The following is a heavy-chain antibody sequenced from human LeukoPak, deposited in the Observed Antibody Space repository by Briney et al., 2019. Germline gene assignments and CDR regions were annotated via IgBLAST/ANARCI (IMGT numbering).Heavy chain of an antibody. CDR3: ARGPPVRFLEWLIRRNWFDP. CDR1: GYTFTSYY. D-gene: IGHD3-3*01. J-gene: IGHJ5*02. Sequence: ASVKVSCKASGYTFTSYYMHWVRQAPGQGLEWMGIINPSGGSTSYAQKFQGRVTMTRDTSTSTVYMELSSLRSEDTAVYYCARGPPVRFLEWLIRRNWFDPWGQGTLVTVSS. CDR2: INPSGGST. V-gene: IGHV1-46*01.